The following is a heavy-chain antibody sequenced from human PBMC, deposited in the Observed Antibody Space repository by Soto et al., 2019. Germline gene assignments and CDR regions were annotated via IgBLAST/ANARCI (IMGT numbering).Heavy chain of an antibody. Sequence: EVQLVESGGGLVQPGGSLRLSCAASGFTFSSYCMHWVRQALGKGLVWVSRINSDGSSTSYADSEKGRFTISRDNAKNTLYLQMNSLRAEDTAVYYCAVAVAGPTAIGYWGQGTLVTVSS. CDR2: INSDGSST. J-gene: IGHJ4*02. D-gene: IGHD6-19*01. CDR1: GFTFSSYC. V-gene: IGHV3-74*01. CDR3: AVAVAGPTAIGY.